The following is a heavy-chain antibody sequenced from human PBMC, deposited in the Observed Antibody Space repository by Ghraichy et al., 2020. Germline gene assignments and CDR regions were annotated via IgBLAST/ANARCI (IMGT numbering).Heavy chain of an antibody. CDR3: AKFSYSSGWFGGMDV. J-gene: IGHJ6*02. D-gene: IGHD6-19*01. CDR2: ISGSGGST. CDR1: GFTFSSYA. V-gene: IGHV3-23*01. Sequence: GGSLRLSCAASGFTFSSYAMSWVRQAPGKGLEWVSAISGSGGSTYYADSVKGRFTISRDNSKNTLYLQMNSLRAEDTAVYYCAKFSYSSGWFGGMDVWGQGTTVTVSS.